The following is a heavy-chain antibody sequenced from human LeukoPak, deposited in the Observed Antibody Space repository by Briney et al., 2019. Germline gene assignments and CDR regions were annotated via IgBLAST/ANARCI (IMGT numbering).Heavy chain of an antibody. V-gene: IGHV3-66*01. J-gene: IGHJ4*02. CDR3: ARATYSSGWDY. Sequence: GGSLRLSCAASGFTVSSNYMHWVRQAPGKGLEWVSVISAGGSTYYADSVKGRFIISRDNAKNTLYLQMNSLRAEDTAVYYCARATYSSGWDYWGQGTLVTVSS. CDR2: ISAGGST. CDR1: GFTVSSNY. D-gene: IGHD6-19*01.